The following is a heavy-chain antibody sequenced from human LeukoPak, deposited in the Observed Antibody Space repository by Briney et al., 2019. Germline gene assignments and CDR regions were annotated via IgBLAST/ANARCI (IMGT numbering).Heavy chain of an antibody. J-gene: IGHJ4*02. CDR3: AKDYSGYDSRFDY. Sequence: PGGSLRLSCAASGFTFSSYGMHWVRQAPGKGLEWVAFIRYDGSNKYYADSVKGRFTISRDNSKNTLYLQMNSLRAEDTAVYYCAKDYSGYDSRFDYWGQGTLVTVSS. CDR2: IRYDGSNK. D-gene: IGHD5-12*01. CDR1: GFTFSSYG. V-gene: IGHV3-30*02.